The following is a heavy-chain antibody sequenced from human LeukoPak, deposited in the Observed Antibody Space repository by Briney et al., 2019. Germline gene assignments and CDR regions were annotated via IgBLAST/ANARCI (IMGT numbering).Heavy chain of an antibody. Sequence: GGSLRLSCAASGFTFSSYSMSWVRQAPGKGLEWVSSISSSSTYKYYVDSVKGRFTISRDNAKNSLYLQMNSLRAEDTAVYYCAICAITGTASFDYWGQGTLVTVSS. CDR3: AICAITGTASFDY. D-gene: IGHD1-7*01. V-gene: IGHV3-21*01. J-gene: IGHJ4*02. CDR2: ISSSSTYK. CDR1: GFTFSSYS.